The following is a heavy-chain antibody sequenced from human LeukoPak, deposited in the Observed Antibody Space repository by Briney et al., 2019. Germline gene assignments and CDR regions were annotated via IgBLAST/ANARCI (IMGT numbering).Heavy chain of an antibody. J-gene: IGHJ4*02. CDR1: GFTFSSYA. Sequence: GRSLRLSCAASGFTFSSYAMHWVRQAPGKGLEYVSAISSNGGSTYYANSVKGRFTIFRDNSKDTLYLQMGSLRAEDMAVYYCARSYSGSWYEHFDYWGQGTLVTVSS. V-gene: IGHV3-64*01. CDR3: ARSYSGSWYEHFDY. D-gene: IGHD6-13*01. CDR2: ISSNGGST.